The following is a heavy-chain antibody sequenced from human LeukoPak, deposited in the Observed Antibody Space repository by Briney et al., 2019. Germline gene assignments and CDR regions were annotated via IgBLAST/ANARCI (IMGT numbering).Heavy chain of an antibody. V-gene: IGHV3-74*01. CDR3: ARAGYCSGGNCYGFGY. D-gene: IGHD2-15*01. CDR2: INSDGSST. J-gene: IGHJ4*02. Sequence: GGSLRLSCAASGFTFSSYWMPWVRQAPGKGLVWVSRINSDGSSTSYADSVKGRFTISRDNAKNTLYLQMNSLRAEDTAVYYCARAGYCSGGNCYGFGYWGQGTLVTVSS. CDR1: GFTFSSYW.